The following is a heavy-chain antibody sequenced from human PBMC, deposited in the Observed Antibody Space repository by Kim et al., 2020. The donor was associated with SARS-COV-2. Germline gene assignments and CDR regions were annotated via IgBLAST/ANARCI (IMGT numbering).Heavy chain of an antibody. CDR3: ARDFTYYDSSGNDY. D-gene: IGHD3-22*01. Sequence: AQKFQGRVTMTRDTSISTAYMELSRLRSDDTAVYYCARDFTYYDSSGNDYWGQGTLVTVSS. J-gene: IGHJ4*02. V-gene: IGHV1-2*02.